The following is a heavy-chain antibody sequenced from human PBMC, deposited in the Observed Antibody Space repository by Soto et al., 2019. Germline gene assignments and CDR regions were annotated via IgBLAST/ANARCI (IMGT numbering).Heavy chain of an antibody. CDR3: ARSIVLVTALDY. Sequence: QVQLVQSGAEVKKPGASVKVSCKASGYTFTSYAMHWVRQAPGQRLEWMGWINAGNGNTKYSQKFQGRVTITRDTTDSTVYMGMSSKKSEDTAVYYCARSIVLVTALDYWGQGTLVTVSS. CDR1: GYTFTSYA. J-gene: IGHJ4*02. D-gene: IGHD2-21*02. CDR2: INAGNGNT. V-gene: IGHV1-3*01.